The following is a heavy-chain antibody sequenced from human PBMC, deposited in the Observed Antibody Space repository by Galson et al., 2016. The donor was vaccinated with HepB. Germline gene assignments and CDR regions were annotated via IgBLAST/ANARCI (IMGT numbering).Heavy chain of an antibody. V-gene: IGHV4-59*01. D-gene: IGHD3-16*01. CDR3: ARGRVGGGPSDYGLDV. CDR2: IHYTGST. Sequence: SETLSLTCSVSGGSISDDYWSWIRQPPGKGLEWIGYIHYTGSTKYIPSLKSRVTISVDTSRNHFSLTLNSVTAADTAVYDCARGRVGGGPSDYGLDVWGQGTTVRVS. CDR1: GGSISDDY. J-gene: IGHJ6*02.